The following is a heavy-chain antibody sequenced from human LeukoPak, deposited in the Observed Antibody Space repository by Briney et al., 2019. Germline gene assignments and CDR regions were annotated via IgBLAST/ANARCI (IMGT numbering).Heavy chain of an antibody. CDR2: IRYDGSNK. Sequence: PGRSLRLSCAASGFTFSSYGMHWVRQAPGKGLEWVAFIRYDGSNKYYADSVKGRFTISRDNSKNTLYLQMNSLRAEDTAVYYCAAWYYDYVWGSSPFDYWGQGTLVTVSS. V-gene: IGHV3-33*08. D-gene: IGHD3-16*01. CDR1: GFTFSSYG. CDR3: AAWYYDYVWGSSPFDY. J-gene: IGHJ4*02.